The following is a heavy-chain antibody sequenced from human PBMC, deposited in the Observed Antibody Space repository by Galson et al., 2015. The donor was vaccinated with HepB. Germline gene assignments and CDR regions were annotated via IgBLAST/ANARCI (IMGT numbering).Heavy chain of an antibody. CDR2: IIPIFGTA. J-gene: IGHJ6*02. D-gene: IGHD2-15*01. V-gene: IGHV1-69*13. CDR1: GGTFSSYA. Sequence: SVKVSCKASGGTFSSYAISWVRQAPGQGLEWMGGIIPIFGTANYAQKFQGRVTITADESTSTAYMELSSLRSEDTAVYYCAREGGIVVPTYYYYGMDVWGQGTTVTVSS. CDR3: AREGGIVVPTYYYYGMDV.